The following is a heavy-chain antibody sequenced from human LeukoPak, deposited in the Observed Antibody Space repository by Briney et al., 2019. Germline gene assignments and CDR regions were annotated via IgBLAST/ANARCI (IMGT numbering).Heavy chain of an antibody. Sequence: GRSLRLSCAASGFTFSRYGMHWVRQAPGKGLEWVAVIWYDGSNKYYADSVKGRFTISRDNSKNTLYLQMNSLRAEDTAVYYCARVVSFMFGMDVWGQGTTVTVSS. CDR2: IWYDGSNK. CDR3: ARVVSFMFGMDV. J-gene: IGHJ6*02. CDR1: GFTFSRYG. D-gene: IGHD3-10*02. V-gene: IGHV3-33*08.